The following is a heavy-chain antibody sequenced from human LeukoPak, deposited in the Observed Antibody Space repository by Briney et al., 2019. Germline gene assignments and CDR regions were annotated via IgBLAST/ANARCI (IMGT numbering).Heavy chain of an antibody. CDR2: IIPIFGTA. CDR1: GGTFSSYA. Sequence: SVKVSCKASGGTFSSYAISWVQQAPGQGLEWMGGIIPIFGTANYAQKFQGRVTITADKSTSTAYMELSSLRSEDTAVYYCARIEARGYAFDYWGQGTLVTVPS. V-gene: IGHV1-69*06. D-gene: IGHD5-12*01. CDR3: ARIEARGYAFDY. J-gene: IGHJ4*02.